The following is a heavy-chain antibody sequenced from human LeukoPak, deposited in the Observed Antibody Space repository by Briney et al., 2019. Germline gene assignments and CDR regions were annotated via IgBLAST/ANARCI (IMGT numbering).Heavy chain of an antibody. CDR3: ARDRGIAAFGGWFDP. CDR1: GYTFTSYG. J-gene: IGHJ5*02. CDR2: ISGYNGNT. D-gene: IGHD6-13*01. V-gene: IGHV1-18*01. Sequence: ASVKVSCKASGYTFTSYGISWVRQAPGQGLEWMGWISGYNGNTNYAQKLQGRVTMTTDTSTSTAYMELRSLRSDDTAVYYCARDRGIAAFGGWFDPWGQGTLVTVSS.